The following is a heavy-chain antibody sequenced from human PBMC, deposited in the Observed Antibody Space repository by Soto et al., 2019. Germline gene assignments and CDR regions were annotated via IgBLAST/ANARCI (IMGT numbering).Heavy chain of an antibody. CDR2: IKSKTDCETK. CDR1: GFTFSDYY. J-gene: IGHJ2*01. CDR3: TTGMGYYFDL. V-gene: IGHV3-15*01. Sequence: GGSLRLSCAASGFTFSDYYMSWIRQAPGKGLEWVGLIKSKTDCETKDYIAPVKGRFTFSRDDSTNTVYLQMNSLKIEDTAVYFCTTGMGYYFDLWGRGTLVTVSS. D-gene: IGHD5-12*01.